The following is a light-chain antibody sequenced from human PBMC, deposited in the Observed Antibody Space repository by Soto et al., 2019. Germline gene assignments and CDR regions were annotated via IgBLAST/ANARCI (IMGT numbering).Light chain of an antibody. CDR1: QSLNNG. CDR2: DAS. J-gene: IGKJ5*01. Sequence: DIQMTQSPSTLSASVGDRVTITCRASQSLNNGLAWYQQKPGKAPNLLIYDASTLERGVSSRFSGTGSGTEFTLTISSLQPDDFATYYCQQYHRSSITFGQGTRLEI. V-gene: IGKV1-5*01. CDR3: QQYHRSSIT.